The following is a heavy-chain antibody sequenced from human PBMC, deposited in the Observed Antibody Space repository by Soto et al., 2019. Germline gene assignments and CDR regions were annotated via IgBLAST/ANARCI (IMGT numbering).Heavy chain of an antibody. CDR1: GYNFASYW. Sequence: EVQLAQSGAEVKEPGESLKISCKGSGYNFASYWIAWVRQRPGKGLEWMGIIYPDESDARYSPSFQGQVTMSVDKSINTAFLQWSSLKASDTAMYYCARLALEWDANRYNRFDPWGPGTLVTVSS. D-gene: IGHD3-3*01. V-gene: IGHV5-51*03. CDR2: IYPDESDA. CDR3: ARLALEWDANRYNRFDP. J-gene: IGHJ5*01.